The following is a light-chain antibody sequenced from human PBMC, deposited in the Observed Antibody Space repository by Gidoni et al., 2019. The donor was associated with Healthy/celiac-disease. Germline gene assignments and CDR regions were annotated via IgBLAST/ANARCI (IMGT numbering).Light chain of an antibody. V-gene: IGKV3-20*01. CDR2: GAS. CDR1: QSVSSSY. J-gene: IGKJ2*01. CDR3: QQYGSSPRYT. Sequence: IVLPQSPGTLSLSPGERATLSCRASQSVSSSYLAWYQQKPGQAPRLLIYGASSRATGIPDRFIGSGSGTDFTLTISRLEPEDFVVYYCQQYGSSPRYTFGQGTKLEIK.